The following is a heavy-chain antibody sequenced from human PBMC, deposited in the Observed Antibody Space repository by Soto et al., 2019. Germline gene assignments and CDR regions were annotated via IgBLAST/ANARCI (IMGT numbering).Heavy chain of an antibody. D-gene: IGHD2-15*01. J-gene: IGHJ4*02. Sequence: QVQLVQSGAAVKKPGSSVKVSCKASGGTFSSYAISWVRQAPGQGLEWMGGITPIFGTANYAQKFQGRVTITADESTSTAHMELSSLRSEDTAVYYCARDYGHDCSGGRCYFYFWGQGTLVTVSS. CDR1: GGTFSSYA. V-gene: IGHV1-69*01. CDR2: ITPIFGTA. CDR3: ARDYGHDCSGGRCYFYF.